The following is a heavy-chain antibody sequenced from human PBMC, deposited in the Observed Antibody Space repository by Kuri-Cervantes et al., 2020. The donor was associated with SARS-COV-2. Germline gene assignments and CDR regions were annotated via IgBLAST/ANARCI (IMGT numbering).Heavy chain of an antibody. J-gene: IGHJ3*02. CDR1: GFTFSSYA. Sequence: GESLKISCAASGFTFSSYAMHWVRQAPGKGLEWVAVISYDGSNKYYADSVKGRFTISRDNSKNTLYLQMNSLRAEDTAVYYCSKSGIDRGNSPDAYGIWGQGTMVTVSS. D-gene: IGHD2-21*01. V-gene: IGHV3-30-3*01. CDR2: ISYDGSNK. CDR3: SKSGIDRGNSPDAYGI.